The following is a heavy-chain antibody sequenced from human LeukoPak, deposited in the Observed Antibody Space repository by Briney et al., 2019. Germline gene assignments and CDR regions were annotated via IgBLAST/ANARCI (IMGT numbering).Heavy chain of an antibody. J-gene: IGHJ4*02. V-gene: IGHV3-9*01. CDR1: GFNFDDYS. CDR2: ITWNSRST. Sequence: GGSLRLSCAASGFNFDDYSLYWVRQPPGKGLEWVSGITWNSRSTGYADSVKGRFTISRDNGRNSLYLQMNSLRLEDTAVYYCARDQVYSFDYWGQGTLVTVSS. CDR3: ARDQVYSFDY.